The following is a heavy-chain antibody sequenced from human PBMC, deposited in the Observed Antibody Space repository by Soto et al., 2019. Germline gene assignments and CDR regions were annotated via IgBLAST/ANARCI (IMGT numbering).Heavy chain of an antibody. CDR3: ARVLGEIVVVPAAGAFDI. V-gene: IGHV1-18*01. D-gene: IGHD2-2*01. CDR2: ISAYNGNT. Sequence: GASVKVSCKASGYTFTSYGISWVRQAPGQGLEWMGWISAYNGNTNYAQKLQGRVTMTRDPSASTAYMELRSLRSEDTAVFYFARVLGEIVVVPAAGAFDIWGQGTMVTVSS. J-gene: IGHJ3*02. CDR1: GYTFTSYG.